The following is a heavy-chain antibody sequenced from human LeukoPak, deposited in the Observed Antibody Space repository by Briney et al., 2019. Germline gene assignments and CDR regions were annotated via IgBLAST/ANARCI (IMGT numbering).Heavy chain of an antibody. J-gene: IGHJ4*02. CDR1: GFTFSSSA. CDR2: ISGSGKNT. CDR3: AKDKSDYFDY. Sequence: QPGGSLRLSCEASGFTFSSSAMSWVRQAPGKGLEWVSGISGSGKNTYYADSVKGQFTISRDNSKTLYLQMNSLRAEDTAVYYCAKDKSDYFDYWGQGTLVSVSS. V-gene: IGHV3-23*01.